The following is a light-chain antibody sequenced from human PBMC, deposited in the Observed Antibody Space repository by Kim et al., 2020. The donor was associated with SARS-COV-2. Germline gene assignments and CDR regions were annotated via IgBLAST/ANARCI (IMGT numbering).Light chain of an antibody. J-gene: IGLJ1*01. Sequence: GQSVTISCTGTSSDVGDYNRVSWYQQPPGTAPKLIIYEVSHRPSGVPDRFSGSKSGNTASLTISGLQAEDEADYYCNSWTSSNTFVFGTGTKVTVL. CDR3: NSWTSSNTFV. CDR1: SSDVGDYNR. V-gene: IGLV2-18*02. CDR2: EVS.